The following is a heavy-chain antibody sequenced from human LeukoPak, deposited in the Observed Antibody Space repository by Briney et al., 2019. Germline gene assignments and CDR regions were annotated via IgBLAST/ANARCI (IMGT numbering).Heavy chain of an antibody. J-gene: IGHJ6*02. CDR2: ISAYNGNT. D-gene: IGHD1-1*01. V-gene: IGHV1-18*01. CDR3: ARGSRVHHNYYYYGMDV. Sequence: GASVKVSCKASGYTFTSYGISWVRQAPGQGLEWMGWISAYNGNTNYAQKLQGRVTMTTDTSASTAYMELRSLRSDDTAVYYCARGSRVHHNYYYYGMDVWGQGTTVTVSS. CDR1: GYTFTSYG.